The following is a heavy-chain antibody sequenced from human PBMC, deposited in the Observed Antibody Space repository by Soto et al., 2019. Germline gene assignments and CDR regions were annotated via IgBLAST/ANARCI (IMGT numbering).Heavy chain of an antibody. CDR1: GGSISTYY. CDR3: ARDLWGYCGTDCYPLDV. J-gene: IGHJ6*02. Sequence: SETLSLTCTVSGGSISTYYWSWIRQPPGKGLEWIGYMYNTGSTVYNPSFKSRVTISVDTSKNQFSLKLNSVTAADTAVYYCARDLWGYCGTDCYPLDVWDQGTTVTVSS. CDR2: MYNTGST. V-gene: IGHV4-59*01. D-gene: IGHD2-21*02.